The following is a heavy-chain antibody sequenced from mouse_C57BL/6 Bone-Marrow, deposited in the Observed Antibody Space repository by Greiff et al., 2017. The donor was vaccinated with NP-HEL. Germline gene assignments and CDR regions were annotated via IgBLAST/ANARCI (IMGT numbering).Heavy chain of an antibody. J-gene: IGHJ3*01. V-gene: IGHV5-6*01. D-gene: IGHD2-1*01. Sequence: DVQLQESGGDLEKPGGSLKLSCAASGFTFSSYGMYWVRQTPDKRLEWVATISSGGSYTYYPDSVKGRFTISRDNAKNTLYLQMSSLKSEDTAMYYCARLGNYPWFAYWGQGTLVTVSA. CDR1: GFTFSSYG. CDR3: ARLGNYPWFAY. CDR2: ISSGGSYT.